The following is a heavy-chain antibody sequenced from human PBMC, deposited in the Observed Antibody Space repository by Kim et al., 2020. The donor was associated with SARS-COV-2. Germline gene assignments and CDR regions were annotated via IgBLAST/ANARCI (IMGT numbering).Heavy chain of an antibody. CDR1: GFTFSSYC. CDR3: GRIDYDGDQ. V-gene: IGHV3-74*01. J-gene: IGHJ4*02. D-gene: IGHD4-17*01. CDR2: ICRDDRDT. Sequence: GGSLTISCAASGFTFSSYCMHWVRQAPGKGLVWVSRICRDDRDTNYADFVKGRFTISRDNAKNTVYLQMTSLRAEDTALYYCGRIDYDGDQWGQGTLVTVSS.